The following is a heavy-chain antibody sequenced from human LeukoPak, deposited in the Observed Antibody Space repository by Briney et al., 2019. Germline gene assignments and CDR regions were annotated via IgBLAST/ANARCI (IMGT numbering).Heavy chain of an antibody. D-gene: IGHD3-22*01. CDR3: APRPGGFAYYYDSSGFDY. CDR2: ISGSGGST. Sequence: PGGSLRLSCAASGFTFSSYAMSWVRQAPGKGLEWVSAISGSGGSTYYADSVKGRFTISRDNSKNTLYLQMNSLRAEDTAVYYCAPRPGGFAYYYDSSGFDYWGQGTLVTVSS. V-gene: IGHV3-23*01. CDR1: GFTFSSYA. J-gene: IGHJ4*02.